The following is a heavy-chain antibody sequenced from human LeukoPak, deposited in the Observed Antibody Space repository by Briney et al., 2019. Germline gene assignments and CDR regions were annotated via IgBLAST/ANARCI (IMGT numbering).Heavy chain of an antibody. CDR2: ISGSGGST. CDR3: AGNYYDSSGLAY. D-gene: IGHD3-22*01. V-gene: IGHV3-23*01. CDR1: GFTFSSYA. Sequence: GGSLRLSCAASGFTFSSYAMSWVRQAPGKGLEWVSAISGSGGSTYYADSVKGRFTISRDNSKNTLYLQMSSLRAEDTAVYYCAGNYYDSSGLAYWGQGTLVTVSS. J-gene: IGHJ4*02.